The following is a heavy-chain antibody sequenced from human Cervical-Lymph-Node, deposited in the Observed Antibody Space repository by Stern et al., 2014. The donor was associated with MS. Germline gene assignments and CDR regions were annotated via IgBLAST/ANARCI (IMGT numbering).Heavy chain of an antibody. CDR3: ARALSSGLWYFDC. Sequence: QVKLVESGAEVKKPGASVQLSCKASGYTLTTYHMHWVRQAPGQGLEWMGVINPSGGDTTYAQRFQGRVTMTRDKSTNTIYMELSSLRSEDSAMYYCARALSSGLWYFDCWGQGTLVTVSS. V-gene: IGHV1-46*01. CDR1: GYTLTTYH. J-gene: IGHJ4*02. CDR2: INPSGGDT. D-gene: IGHD6-19*01.